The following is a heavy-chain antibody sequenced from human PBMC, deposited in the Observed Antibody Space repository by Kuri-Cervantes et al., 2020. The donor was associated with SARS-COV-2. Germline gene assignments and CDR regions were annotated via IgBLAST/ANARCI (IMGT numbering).Heavy chain of an antibody. D-gene: IGHD2-15*01. J-gene: IGHJ6*03. V-gene: IGHV4-61*02. CDR2: IYTSGST. CDR1: RGSISSSSYY. CDR3: ARGRRYCSGGSCWRYYYYYMDV. Sequence: SETLSLTCTVSRGSISSSSYYWSWIRQPAGKGLEWIGRIYTSGSTNYNPSLKSRVTMSVDTSKNQFSLKLSSVTAADTAVYYCARGRRYCSGGSCWRYYYYYMDVWGKGTTVTVSS.